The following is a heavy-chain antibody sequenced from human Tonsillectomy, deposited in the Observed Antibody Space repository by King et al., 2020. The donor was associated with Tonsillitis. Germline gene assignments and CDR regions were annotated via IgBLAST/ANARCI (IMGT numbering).Heavy chain of an antibody. CDR1: GFIFSNYA. J-gene: IGHJ6*03. V-gene: IGHV3-30*18. CDR2: ISYDGITK. CDR3: AKGANCWSGSYYFYYYIDV. D-gene: IGHD3-3*01. Sequence: VQLVESGGGVVQPGRSLRLSCAASGFIFSNYAMHWVRQAPGKGLEWVAQISYDGITKYYGDSVKGRFNISRDNSKNTLYLQMNSLRAEDTAVYFCAKGANCWSGSYYFYYYIDVWGKGTTVTVSS.